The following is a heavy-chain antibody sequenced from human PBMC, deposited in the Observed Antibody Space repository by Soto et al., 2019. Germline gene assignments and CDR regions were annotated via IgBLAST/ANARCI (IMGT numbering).Heavy chain of an antibody. J-gene: IGHJ4*02. Sequence: GESLKISCQASGFPFTSYWITWVRQMPGRGLEWVGRIDPSDSSTNYSPSFRGHVTISADRSTSTAYLQWNSLKASDTAMYYCAGGVKMATPKRHYFDIWGQG. D-gene: IGHD5-12*01. CDR3: AGGVKMATPKRHYFDI. CDR2: IDPSDSST. V-gene: IGHV5-10-1*01. CDR1: GFPFTSYW.